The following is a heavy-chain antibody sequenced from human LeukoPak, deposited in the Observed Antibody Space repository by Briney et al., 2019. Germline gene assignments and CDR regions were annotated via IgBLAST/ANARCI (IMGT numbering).Heavy chain of an antibody. J-gene: IGHJ4*02. D-gene: IGHD6-19*01. CDR1: GGSISSYY. CDR2: IYYSGST. V-gene: IGHV4-59*08. Sequence: SETLSLTCTVSGGSISSYYWSWIRQPPGKGLEWIGYIYYSGSTNYNPSLKSRVTISVDTSKNQFSLKLSSVTAADTAVYYCATTSSGWQYYFDYWGQGTLLTVSS. CDR3: ATTSSGWQYYFDY.